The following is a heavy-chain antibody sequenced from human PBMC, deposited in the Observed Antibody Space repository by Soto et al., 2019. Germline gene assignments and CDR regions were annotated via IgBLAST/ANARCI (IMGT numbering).Heavy chain of an antibody. J-gene: IGHJ5*02. CDR1: GFTFSSYS. CDR3: ASEDVPSGWFDP. D-gene: IGHD6-6*01. CDR2: ISSSSSYI. V-gene: IGHV3-21*01. Sequence: GGSLRLSCAASGFTFSSYSMNWVRQAPGKGLEWVSSISSSSSYICYTDSVKGRFTISRDNAKNSLYLQMNSLRAEDTAVYYCASEDVPSGWFDPWGQGTLVTVSS.